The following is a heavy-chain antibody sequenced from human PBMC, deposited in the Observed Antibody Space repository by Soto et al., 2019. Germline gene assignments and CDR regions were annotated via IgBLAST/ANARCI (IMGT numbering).Heavy chain of an antibody. V-gene: IGHV2-5*01. J-gene: IGHJ4*02. Sequence: SGPTLVNPTQTLTLTCTFSGFSLSTSGVGVGWIRQPPGKALEWLALIYWSDEKRYSPSLSSRLTITKDTSKNQVVLTMTNMDPVDTATYYCAHRRGADYKGCFHYWGQGPLVTVSS. CDR1: GFSLSTSGVG. CDR2: IYWSDEK. D-gene: IGHD4-4*01. CDR3: AHRRGADYKGCFHY.